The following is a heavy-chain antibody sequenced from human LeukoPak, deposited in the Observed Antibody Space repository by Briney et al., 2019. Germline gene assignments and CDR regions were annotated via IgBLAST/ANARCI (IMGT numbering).Heavy chain of an antibody. CDR3: ARYFGNQLGDAFDI. J-gene: IGHJ3*02. D-gene: IGHD2-2*01. V-gene: IGHV4-38-2*01. CDR1: GYSISSGYY. CDR2: IYHSGST. Sequence: SETLSLTCAVSGYSISSGYYWGWIRQPPGKGLEWIGSIYHSGSTYYNPSLKSRVTISVDTSKNQFSLKLSSVTAADTAVYYCARYFGNQLGDAFDIWGQGIMVTVSS.